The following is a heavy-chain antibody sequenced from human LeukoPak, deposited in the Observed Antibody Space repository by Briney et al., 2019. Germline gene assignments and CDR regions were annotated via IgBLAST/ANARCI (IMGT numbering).Heavy chain of an antibody. J-gene: IGHJ4*02. Sequence: GESLKISCQSSGYSFSTYWIGWVRQMPGKGLEWMGIIYPGDSDTRYSPPFQGQFTISADKSIRAAYLQWSSLKASDTAMYYCATLDYCTSGSCYSFDYWGQGTLVTVSS. CDR1: GYSFSTYW. D-gene: IGHD2-15*01. V-gene: IGHV5-51*01. CDR3: ATLDYCTSGSCYSFDY. CDR2: IYPGDSDT.